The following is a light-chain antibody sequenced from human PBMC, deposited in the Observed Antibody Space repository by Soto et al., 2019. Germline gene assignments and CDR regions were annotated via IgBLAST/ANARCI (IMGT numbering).Light chain of an antibody. CDR1: QTISSW. Sequence: DIQMTQSHSTLSGSVGDRVTITCRASQTISSWLAWYQQKPGKAPKLLIYKASTLKSGVPSRFSGSGSGTEFTRTISSLQPDDFATYYCHHYNSYSEAFGQGTYVDIK. CDR2: KAS. CDR3: HHYNSYSEA. V-gene: IGKV1-5*03. J-gene: IGKJ1*01.